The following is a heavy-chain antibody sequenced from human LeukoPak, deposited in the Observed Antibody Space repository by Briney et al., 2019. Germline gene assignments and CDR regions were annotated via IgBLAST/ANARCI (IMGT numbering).Heavy chain of an antibody. V-gene: IGHV3-21*01. CDR2: ISSSSSYI. CDR3: ARGVDTAMVTLFDY. Sequence: GGSLRLSCAASGFTFSSYAMSWVRQAPGKGLEWVSSISSSSSYIYYADSVKGRFTISRDNAKNSLYLQMNSLRAEDTAVYYCARGVDTAMVTLFDYWGQGTLVTVSS. CDR1: GFTFSSYA. J-gene: IGHJ4*02. D-gene: IGHD5-18*01.